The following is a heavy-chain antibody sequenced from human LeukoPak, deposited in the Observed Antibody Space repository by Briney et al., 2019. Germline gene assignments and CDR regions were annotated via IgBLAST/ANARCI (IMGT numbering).Heavy chain of an antibody. J-gene: IGHJ4*02. Sequence: GGSLRLSCAASGFTFSSYAMHWVRQAPGKGLEWVAVISYDGSNKYYADSVKGRFTISRDNSKNTLYLQMNSLRAEDTAVYYCARTPANYDILTGYLNYWGQGTLVTVSS. CDR2: ISYDGSNK. CDR1: GFTFSSYA. V-gene: IGHV3-30*04. CDR3: ARTPANYDILTGYLNY. D-gene: IGHD3-9*01.